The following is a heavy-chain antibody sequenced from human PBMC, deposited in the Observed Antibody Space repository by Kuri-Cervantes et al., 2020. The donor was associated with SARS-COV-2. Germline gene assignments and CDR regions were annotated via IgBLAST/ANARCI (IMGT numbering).Heavy chain of an antibody. CDR2: INHSGST. CDR1: GGSFSGYY. Sequence: SETLSLTCAVYGGSFSGYYWSWIRQPPGKGLEWIGEINHSGSTNYNPSLKSRVTISVDWSKNQFSLKLSSVTAADTAEYYCARERQGLAARHNWFDPWGQGTLVTVSS. CDR3: ARERQGLAARHNWFDP. J-gene: IGHJ5*02. D-gene: IGHD6-6*01. V-gene: IGHV4-34*01.